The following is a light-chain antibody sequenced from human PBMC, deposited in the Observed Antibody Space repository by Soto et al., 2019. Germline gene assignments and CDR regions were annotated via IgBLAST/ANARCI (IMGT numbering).Light chain of an antibody. J-gene: IGKJ1*01. Sequence: IQMTQSPSSLSASVGDRITITCRASQDIRHELGWYQQKPGKAPKVLIYGASNLQSGVPSRFSGSGSGTDFTLTISSLQPEDSATYYCLQDHNYPRTFGQGTKVEIK. CDR2: GAS. CDR3: LQDHNYPRT. V-gene: IGKV1-6*01. CDR1: QDIRHE.